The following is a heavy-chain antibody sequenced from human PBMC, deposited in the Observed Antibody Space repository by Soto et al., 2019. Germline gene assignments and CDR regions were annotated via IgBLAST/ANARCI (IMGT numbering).Heavy chain of an antibody. V-gene: IGHV3-33*06. D-gene: IGHD6-13*01. J-gene: IGHJ4*02. CDR1: GFTFREYG. CDR2: IWHDGSNE. CDR3: AKGWEIAAAGFDYFDY. Sequence: QVQLVESGGGVVQSGRSLRLSCAASGFTFREYGMHWVRQAPGKGLEWVAVIWHDGSNEDYADSVKGRFTISRDNSKNTLYLQMNSLRAEDTAVYYCAKGWEIAAAGFDYFDYWGQGTLVTVSS.